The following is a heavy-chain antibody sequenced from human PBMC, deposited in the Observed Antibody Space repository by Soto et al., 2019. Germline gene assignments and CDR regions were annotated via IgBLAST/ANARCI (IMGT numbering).Heavy chain of an antibody. CDR2: INGDGSVT. CDR3: VRVKETSGWGAFDY. D-gene: IGHD6-19*01. Sequence: EVELVESGGGLVQPGGSLRLSCTASGFTFSGFWMHWVRQAPGKGLVWVSRINGDGSVTNYADSVKGRFTISRDNAKNTLYLQMNRLRVEDTAVYYGVRVKETSGWGAFDYWGQGTLVTVSS. V-gene: IGHV3-74*01. CDR1: GFTFSGFW. J-gene: IGHJ4*02.